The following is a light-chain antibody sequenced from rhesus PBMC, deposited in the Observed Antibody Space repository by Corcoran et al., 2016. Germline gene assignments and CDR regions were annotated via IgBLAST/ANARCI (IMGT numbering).Light chain of an antibody. CDR2: AAT. J-gene: IGKJ1*01. CDR1: QGISNA. Sequence: DIQMTQSPSSLSASVGDKVTITCRASQGISNALAWYQQKPGKAPKLLIYAATRLQSGVPSRLRGSGSGTDFTLTLISLQPEVFAFYYCHQRNSYPRTFGQGTKVEIK. V-gene: IGKV1-33*01. CDR3: HQRNSYPRT.